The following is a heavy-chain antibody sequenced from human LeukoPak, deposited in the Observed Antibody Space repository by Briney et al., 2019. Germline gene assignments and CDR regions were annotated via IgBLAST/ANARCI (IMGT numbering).Heavy chain of an antibody. CDR2: ISYDGSNR. J-gene: IGHJ3*02. D-gene: IGHD1-26*01. Sequence: GGSLTLSCAASGFTFSSCAMHWVRQAPGKGLEWVAFISYDGSNRYYIDSVKGRFTISRDNSNNTLYLQMNTLGADDTAIYYCARRRIVGSTDDAFDIWGQGTMVTLSS. CDR3: ARRRIVGSTDDAFDI. CDR1: GFTFSSCA. V-gene: IGHV3-30-3*01.